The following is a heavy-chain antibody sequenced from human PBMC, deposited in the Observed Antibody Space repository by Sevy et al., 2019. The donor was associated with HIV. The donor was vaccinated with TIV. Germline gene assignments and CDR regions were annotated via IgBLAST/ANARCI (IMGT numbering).Heavy chain of an antibody. Sequence: GGSLRLSCAASGFSYSSYGMHWVRQAPGKGLELVAYIQYDGSNKDYADSVKGRFTISGDNSKNTLDLQMNSLRVEDTAVYYCVKEGGGEGGDHWGQGTLVTVSS. CDR1: GFSYSSYG. CDR2: IQYDGSNK. J-gene: IGHJ4*02. V-gene: IGHV3-30*02. CDR3: VKEGGGEGGDH. D-gene: IGHD2-21*01.